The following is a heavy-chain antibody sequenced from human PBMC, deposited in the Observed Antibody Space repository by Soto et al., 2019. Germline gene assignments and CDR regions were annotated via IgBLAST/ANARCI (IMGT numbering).Heavy chain of an antibody. CDR1: GYTFTGNY. CDR3: ASDVDSSSPFVI. J-gene: IGHJ3*02. CDR2: INPNSGGT. Sequence: QVQLVQSGAEVKKPGASVKVSCKASGYTFTGNYMHWVRQAPGQGLEWMGWINPNSGGTNYAPKFQGRVTVTRDTSISTAYMELSRLRSVDTAVYYFASDVDSSSPFVIWGQGTMVTVSS. D-gene: IGHD6-6*01. V-gene: IGHV1-2*02.